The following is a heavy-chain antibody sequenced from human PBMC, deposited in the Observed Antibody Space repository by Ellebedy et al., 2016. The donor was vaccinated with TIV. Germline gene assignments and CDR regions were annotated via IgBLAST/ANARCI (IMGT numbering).Heavy chain of an antibody. V-gene: IGHV1-69*13. J-gene: IGHJ4*02. D-gene: IGHD3-10*01. CDR3: ATYGSGTYASFDY. CDR2: ISAIFSST. CDR1: GGIFRSYA. Sequence: ASVKVSCKASGGIFRSYAISWVRQAPGQGLEWMGGISAIFSSTNYAQKFQGRVTITADESTTTAYLELSSLRFEDTAFYYCATYGSGTYASFDYWGQGTLVTVSS.